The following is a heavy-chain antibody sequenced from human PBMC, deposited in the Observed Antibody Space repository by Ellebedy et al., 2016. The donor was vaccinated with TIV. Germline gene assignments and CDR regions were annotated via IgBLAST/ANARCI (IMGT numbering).Heavy chain of an antibody. V-gene: IGHV4-30-2*01. CDR3: ARGPYCGGDCVPFCDY. CDR2: IYHSGST. D-gene: IGHD2-21*02. Sequence: SETLSLXXAVSGGSISSGGYSWSWIRQPPGKGLEWIGYIYHSGSTYYNPSLKSRVTISVDRSKNQFSLKLSSVTAADTAVYYCARGPYCGGDCVPFCDYWGQGTPVTVSS. J-gene: IGHJ4*02. CDR1: GGSISSGGYS.